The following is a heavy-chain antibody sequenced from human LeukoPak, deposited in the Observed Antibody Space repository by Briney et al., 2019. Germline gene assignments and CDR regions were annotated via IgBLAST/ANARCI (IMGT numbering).Heavy chain of an antibody. CDR1: GFTFSSYA. V-gene: IGHV3-30-3*01. J-gene: IGHJ4*02. CDR2: ISYDGSNK. CDR3: ARAPTKGLRLGELLGGYFDY. D-gene: IGHD3-16*01. Sequence: GRSLRLSCAASGFTFSSYAMHWVRQAPGKGLEWVAVISYDGSNKYYADSVKGRFTISRDNSKNTLYLQMNSLRAEDTAVYYCARAPTKGLRLGELLGGYFDYWGQGTLVTVSS.